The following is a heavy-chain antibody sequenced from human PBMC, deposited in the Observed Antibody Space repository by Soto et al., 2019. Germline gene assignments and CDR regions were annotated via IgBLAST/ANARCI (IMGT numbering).Heavy chain of an antibody. V-gene: IGHV3-9*01. J-gene: IGHJ6*02. CDR2: ISWDSGSI. Sequence: GGSLRLSCAASGFTFDDYAMHWVRQAPGKGLEWVSGISWDSGSIIYADSVKGRFIISRDNAKSSLYLQMNSLRAEDTALYYCARDMIGDILPTYYKVYYYAMDVWGQGTTVTVSS. D-gene: IGHD3-9*01. CDR1: GFTFDDYA. CDR3: ARDMIGDILPTYYKVYYYAMDV.